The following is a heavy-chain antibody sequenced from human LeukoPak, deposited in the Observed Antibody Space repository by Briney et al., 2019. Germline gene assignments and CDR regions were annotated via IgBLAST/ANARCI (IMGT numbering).Heavy chain of an antibody. Sequence: GGSLRLSCAASGFIFSTYDMHWVRQAPGKGLEWVAVISREGGIAYHADSVKGRFTISRDNSKNTLYLQMNSLRADDTAVYYCARHFTTGSIDHWGQGNLVTVFS. CDR2: ISREGGIA. CDR1: GFIFSTYD. J-gene: IGHJ4*02. D-gene: IGHD3-9*01. V-gene: IGHV3-30-3*01. CDR3: ARHFTTGSIDH.